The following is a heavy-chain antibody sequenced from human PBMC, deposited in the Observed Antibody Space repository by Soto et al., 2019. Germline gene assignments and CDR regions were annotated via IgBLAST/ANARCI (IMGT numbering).Heavy chain of an antibody. V-gene: IGHV3-21*01. J-gene: IGHJ4*02. Sequence: PGGSLRLSCAASGLTFSSYSMNWVRQAPGKGLEWVSSISSSSSYIYYADSVKGRFTISRDNSKNTLYLQMNSLRAEDTAVYYCARGPYRPKEDDSSGYYQRRPLDYWGQGTLVTVSS. CDR3: ARGPYRPKEDDSSGYYQRRPLDY. CDR1: GLTFSSYS. D-gene: IGHD3-22*01. CDR2: ISSSSSYI.